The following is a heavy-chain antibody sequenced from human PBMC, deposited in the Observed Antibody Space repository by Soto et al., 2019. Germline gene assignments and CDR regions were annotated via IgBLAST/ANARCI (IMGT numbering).Heavy chain of an antibody. CDR1: GYRFTTYW. CDR2: IYPGDSNT. V-gene: IGHV5-51*01. Sequence: GESLKISCKGSGYRFTTYWIGWVRQMPGKGLEWMGLIYPGDSNTRFSPSFQGQVTISVDMSISTAYLQMNSLRAEDTAVYYCARVRSTGSGYFDYWGQGTLVTV. J-gene: IGHJ4*02. D-gene: IGHD1-1*01. CDR3: ARVRSTGSGYFDY.